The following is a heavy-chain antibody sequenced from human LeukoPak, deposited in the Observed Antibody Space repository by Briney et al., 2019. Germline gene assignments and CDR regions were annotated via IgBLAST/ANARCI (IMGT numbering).Heavy chain of an antibody. CDR3: VRDRGSSGWSDWYFDL. V-gene: IGHV3-30-3*01. CDR2: ISSDGSNK. D-gene: IGHD6-19*01. CDR1: GFTFSSFA. J-gene: IGHJ2*01. Sequence: GGSLRLSCAASGFTFSSFAMHWVSQAPGKGLEWVTVISSDGSNKYYADSVKGRFTISRDNSKNTLYLQMNSLRVEDTAVYYCVRDRGSSGWSDWYFDLWGRGTLVTVSS.